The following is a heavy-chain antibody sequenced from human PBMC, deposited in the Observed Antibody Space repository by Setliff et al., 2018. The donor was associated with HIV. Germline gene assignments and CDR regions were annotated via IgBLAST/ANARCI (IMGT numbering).Heavy chain of an antibody. CDR3: AKDVLVGGGALDYFDL. D-gene: IGHD1-26*01. CDR2: ISGGGGIT. V-gene: IGHV3-23*01. CDR1: GFTV. Sequence: GGSLRLSCAAFGFTVHWVRQAPGTGLECVSAISGGGGITYYADSVKGRFTISRDNSKNTLYLQMNSLRVEDTAMYHCAKDVLVGGGALDYFDLWGQGTLVTVSS. J-gene: IGHJ4*02.